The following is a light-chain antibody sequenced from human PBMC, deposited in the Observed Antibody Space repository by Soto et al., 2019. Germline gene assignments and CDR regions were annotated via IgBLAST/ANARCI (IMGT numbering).Light chain of an antibody. V-gene: IGKV3-15*01. CDR1: QSVRSN. Sequence: EIVMTQSPATLSVSPGERATLSCRASQSVRSNLAWYQQKPGQSPRLLIYGASTRATGIPARFSGSGSGTEFTLTISSLEPEDFAVYYCQQRNSWPPTFTFGQGTRLEIK. CDR3: QQRNSWPPTFT. CDR2: GAS. J-gene: IGKJ5*01.